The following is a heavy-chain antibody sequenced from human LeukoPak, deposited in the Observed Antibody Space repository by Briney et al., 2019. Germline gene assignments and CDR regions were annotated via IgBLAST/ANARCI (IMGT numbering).Heavy chain of an antibody. V-gene: IGHV3-48*03. J-gene: IGHJ4*02. Sequence: GGSLRLSCAASGFTFSSYDMNWVRQAPGKGLEWVSYIHSSGGTIYYADSVKGRFTISRDSAKNSVYLRMNSLRAEDTALYYCARKLTGTTYFDCWGQRTLGSVSS. CDR2: IHSSGGTI. D-gene: IGHD1-1*01. CDR1: GFTFSSYD. CDR3: ARKLTGTTYFDC.